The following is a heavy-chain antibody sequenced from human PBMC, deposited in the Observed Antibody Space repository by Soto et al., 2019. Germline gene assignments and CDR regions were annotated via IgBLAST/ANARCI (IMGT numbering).Heavy chain of an antibody. Sequence: SETLSLTCTVSGGSISSYYWSWIRQPPGKGLEWIGYIYYSGSTNYNPSLKSRVTISVDTSKNQFSLNLSSVTAADTAVYYCARCFGVGGYDSSGYYYYGMDVWGQGTTVTVSS. D-gene: IGHD3-22*01. CDR2: IYYSGST. CDR3: ARCFGVGGYDSSGYYYYGMDV. V-gene: IGHV4-59*01. J-gene: IGHJ6*02. CDR1: GGSISSYY.